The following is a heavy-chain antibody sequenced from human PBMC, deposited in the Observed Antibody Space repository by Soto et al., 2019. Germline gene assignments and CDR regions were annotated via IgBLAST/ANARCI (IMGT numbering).Heavy chain of an antibody. CDR1: GGSISSSSYY. CDR2: IYYSGST. D-gene: IGHD3-16*02. J-gene: IGHJ4*02. CDR3: AREYYDYIWGSYRYHYFDY. Sequence: SETLSLTCTVSGGSISSSSYYWGWIRQPPGKGLEWIGSIYYSGSTYYNPSLKSRVTISVDTSKNQFSLKLSAVIAADTAVYYCAREYYDYIWGSYRYHYFDYWGQGTLVTVSS. V-gene: IGHV4-39*01.